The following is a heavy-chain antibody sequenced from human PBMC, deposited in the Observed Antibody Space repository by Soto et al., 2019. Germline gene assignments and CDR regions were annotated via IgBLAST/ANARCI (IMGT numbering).Heavy chain of an antibody. CDR3: TTDLLQVRFLEWLDPKRKNMDV. Sequence: GGSLRLSCAASGFTFSNAWMSWVRQAPGKGLEWVGRIKSKTDGGTTDYAAPVKGRFTISRDDSKNTLYLQMNSLKTEDTAVYYCTTDLLQVRFLEWLDPKRKNMDVWGKGTTVTVSS. D-gene: IGHD3-3*01. CDR2: IKSKTDGGTT. J-gene: IGHJ6*03. V-gene: IGHV3-15*01. CDR1: GFTFSNAW.